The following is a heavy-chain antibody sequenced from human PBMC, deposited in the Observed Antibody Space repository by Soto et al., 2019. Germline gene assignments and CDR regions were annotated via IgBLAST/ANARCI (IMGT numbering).Heavy chain of an antibody. Sequence: GGSLRLSCTGSGFDFGDYYMSWIRQAPGKGLEWVSYIDSGDGTTYYTDSVKGRFNISRDNAKKTVYLQMSSLRVEDTALYSCVRSYYSSSWFPFDRWGQGTLVTVSS. CDR2: IDSGDGTT. CDR1: GFDFGDYY. CDR3: VRSYYSSSWFPFDR. J-gene: IGHJ4*02. D-gene: IGHD6-13*01. V-gene: IGHV3-11*01.